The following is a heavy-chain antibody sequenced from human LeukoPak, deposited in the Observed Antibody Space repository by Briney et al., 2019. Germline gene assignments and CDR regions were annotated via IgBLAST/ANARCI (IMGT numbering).Heavy chain of an antibody. Sequence: GESLKISCKGSGYSFTSYWIGWVRQMPGKGLEWMGIIYPGDSDTRYSPSFQGQVTISADKSISTAYLQWSSLKASDTAMYYCERQVDYYDSSGYPNDASDIWGQGTMVTVSS. CDR3: ERQVDYYDSSGYPNDASDI. D-gene: IGHD3-22*01. CDR1: GYSFTSYW. CDR2: IYPGDSDT. J-gene: IGHJ3*02. V-gene: IGHV5-51*01.